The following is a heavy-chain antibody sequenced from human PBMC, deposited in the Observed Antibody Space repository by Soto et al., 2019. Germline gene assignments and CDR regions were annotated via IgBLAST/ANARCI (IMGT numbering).Heavy chain of an antibody. CDR1: GFTFSSYG. D-gene: IGHD1-26*01. CDR2: ISYDGSNK. V-gene: IGHV3-30*18. J-gene: IGHJ6*02. Sequence: GGSLRLSCAASGFTFSSYGMHWVRQAPGKGLEWVAVISYDGSNKYYADSVKGRFTISRDNSKNTLYLQMNSLRAEDTAVYYCAKVGATHLRAYYYGMDVWGQGTTVTVSS. CDR3: AKVGATHLRAYYYGMDV.